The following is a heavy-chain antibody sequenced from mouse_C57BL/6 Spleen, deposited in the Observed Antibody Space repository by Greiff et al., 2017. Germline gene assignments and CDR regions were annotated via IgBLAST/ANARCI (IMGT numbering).Heavy chain of an antibody. Sequence: QVQLQQSGPGLVQPSQSLSITCTVSGFSLTSYGVHWVRQSPGKGLEWLGVIWSGGSTDYNAAFISRLSISKDNSKSQVFFKMNSLQADDTAIYYCARWGLLRYYAMDYWGQGTSVTVSS. CDR3: ARWGLLRYYAMDY. CDR2: IWSGGST. D-gene: IGHD1-1*01. J-gene: IGHJ4*01. CDR1: GFSLTSYG. V-gene: IGHV2-2*01.